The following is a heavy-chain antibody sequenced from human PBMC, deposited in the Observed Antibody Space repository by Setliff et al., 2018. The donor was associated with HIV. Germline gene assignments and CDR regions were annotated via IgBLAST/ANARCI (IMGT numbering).Heavy chain of an antibody. CDR3: AIWEATMGFDS. CDR2: IWFDGDIK. Sequence: GGSLRLSCAACGLTFSSYDMHWVRQAPGRGLEWVAVIWFDGDIKYYADSVKGRFTISRDNSKNTLFLQMDSLITEDTAVYYCAIWEATMGFDSWGQGTLVTVSS. D-gene: IGHD1-26*01. J-gene: IGHJ4*02. V-gene: IGHV3-30*02. CDR1: GLTFSSYD.